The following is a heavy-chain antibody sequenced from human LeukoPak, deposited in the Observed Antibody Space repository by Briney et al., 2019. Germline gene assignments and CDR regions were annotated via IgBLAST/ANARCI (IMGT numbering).Heavy chain of an antibody. CDR1: GFTFSSYE. Sequence: PGGSLRLSWAASGFTFSSYEMNWVRQAPGKGLEWVSYISSSGSTIYYADSVKGRFTISRDNAKNSLYLQMNSLRAEDTAVYYCAKIGPGVLSYYFDYWGQGTLVTVSS. CDR3: AKIGPGVLSYYFDY. CDR2: ISSSGSTI. J-gene: IGHJ4*02. D-gene: IGHD3-16*02. V-gene: IGHV3-48*03.